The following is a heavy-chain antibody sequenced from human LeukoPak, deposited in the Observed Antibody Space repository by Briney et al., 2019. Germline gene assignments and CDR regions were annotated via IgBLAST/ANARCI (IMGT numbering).Heavy chain of an antibody. Sequence: VKASCKASGFTFTSSAVQWVRQARGQRLGWIGWIVVGSGNTNYAQKFQERVTITRDMSTSTVYMELSSLRSEDTAVYYCAAEGRPTVVTFRKGAVDHWGQGTIVPVSS. CDR3: AAEGRPTVVTFRKGAVDH. V-gene: IGHV1-58*01. J-gene: IGHJ3*01. CDR2: IVVGSGNT. CDR1: GFTFTSSA. D-gene: IGHD4-23*01.